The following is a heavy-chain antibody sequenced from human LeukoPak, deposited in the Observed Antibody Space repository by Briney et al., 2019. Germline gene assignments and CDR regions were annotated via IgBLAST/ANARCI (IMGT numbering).Heavy chain of an antibody. J-gene: IGHJ4*02. D-gene: IGHD3-16*02. Sequence: GGSLRLSCAASGFTFSSYWMSWVRQAPGKGLEWVANIKQDGSEKYYVDSVKGRFTISRDNAKNSLYLQMNSLRAEDTAVYYCARDSGDDYVWGSYPSLIDYWGQGTLVTVSS. V-gene: IGHV3-7*01. CDR1: GFTFSSYW. CDR3: ARDSGDDYVWGSYPSLIDY. CDR2: IKQDGSEK.